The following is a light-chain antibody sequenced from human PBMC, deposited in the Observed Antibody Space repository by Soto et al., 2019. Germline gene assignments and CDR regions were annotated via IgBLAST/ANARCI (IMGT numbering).Light chain of an antibody. CDR1: SSDVGAYKY. V-gene: IGLV2-8*01. Sequence: QSALTQPPSASGSPGQSVTISCTGTSSDVGAYKYVSWYQQHPGKAPKLMIYAVSERPSGVPDRFSGSKSGNTASLTVSGLQAADEADYFCKSYAGSNTYVFGSGTKVTVL. CDR2: AVS. CDR3: KSYAGSNTYV. J-gene: IGLJ1*01.